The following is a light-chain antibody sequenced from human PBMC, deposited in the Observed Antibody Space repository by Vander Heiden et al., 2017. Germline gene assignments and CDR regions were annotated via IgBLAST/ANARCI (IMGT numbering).Light chain of an antibody. CDR1: QTIRTW. J-gene: IGKJ2*01. Sequence: DIHMAQSPSSLSAAVGDRVTITCRASQTIRTWLAWYQQKAGKEPQLLISAASSLQRGVPSRFSGSGSGTDFTLTISSLQPEDFATYYCQQAYSFPYTFGQGTKLEIK. CDR3: QQAYSFPYT. CDR2: AAS. V-gene: IGKV1-12*01.